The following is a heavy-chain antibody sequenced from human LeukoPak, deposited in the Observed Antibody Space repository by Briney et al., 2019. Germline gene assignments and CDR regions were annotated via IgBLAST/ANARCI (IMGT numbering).Heavy chain of an antibody. Sequence: PGGSLRLSCAASGFTFSSYGMHWVRQAPGKGLEWVAFIRYDGSNKYYADSVKGRFTISRDNSKNTLYLQMNSLRAEDTAVYYCAKDRLTVTTWVDPWGQGTLVTVSS. V-gene: IGHV3-30*02. CDR1: GFTFSSYG. D-gene: IGHD4-17*01. J-gene: IGHJ5*02. CDR3: AKDRLTVTTWVDP. CDR2: IRYDGSNK.